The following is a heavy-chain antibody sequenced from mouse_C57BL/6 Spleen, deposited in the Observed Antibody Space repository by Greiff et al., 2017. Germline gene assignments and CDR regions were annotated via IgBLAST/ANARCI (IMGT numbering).Heavy chain of an antibody. J-gene: IGHJ4*01. Sequence: EVKLVESGGGLVQPGGSLKLSCAASGFTFSDYGMAWVRQAPRKGPAWVAFICNLAYSIYYADTVTGRFTISRENAKNTLYLEMSSLRSEDTAMYYCARGEHYYGSSYGAMDYWGQGTSVTVSS. CDR3: ARGEHYYGSSYGAMDY. CDR1: GFTFSDYG. V-gene: IGHV5-15*01. D-gene: IGHD1-1*01. CDR2: ICNLAYSI.